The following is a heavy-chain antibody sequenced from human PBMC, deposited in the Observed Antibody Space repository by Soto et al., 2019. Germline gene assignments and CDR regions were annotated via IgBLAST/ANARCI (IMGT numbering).Heavy chain of an antibody. Sequence: SETLSLTCTVSGGSISSYYWSRIRQPPGKGLEWIGYIYYSGSTNYNPSLKSRVTISVDTSKNQFSLKLSSVTAADTAVYYCARAWQYSSGFFDYWGQGTLVTVSS. V-gene: IGHV4-59*01. CDR2: IYYSGST. J-gene: IGHJ4*02. D-gene: IGHD6-19*01. CDR3: ARAWQYSSGFFDY. CDR1: GGSISSYY.